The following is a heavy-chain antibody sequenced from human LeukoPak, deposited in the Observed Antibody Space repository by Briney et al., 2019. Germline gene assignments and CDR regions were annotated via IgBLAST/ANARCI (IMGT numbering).Heavy chain of an antibody. CDR2: ICSGGST. CDR1: GFTVSSNY. D-gene: IGHD3-10*01. CDR3: ARDFQASWFGEDDRDY. Sequence: GGSLRLSCAASGFTVSSNYMSWVRQAPGKGLEWVSVICSGGSTYYADSVKGRFTISRDNSKNTLYLQMNSLRAEDTAVYYCARDFQASWFGEDDRDYWGQGTLVTVSS. J-gene: IGHJ4*02. V-gene: IGHV3-66*01.